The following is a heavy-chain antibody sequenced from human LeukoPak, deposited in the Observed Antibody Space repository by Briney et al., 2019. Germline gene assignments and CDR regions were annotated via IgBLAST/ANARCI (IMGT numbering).Heavy chain of an antibody. V-gene: IGHV4-59*11. Sequence: SETLSLICSVSGASTSLHYWSWIRQSPGKGLEWIGNILSGLTHYNPSLKSRVTISVDTSKNQFSLKLSSVTAADTAVYYCARLSPYDYVWGSYRTYYYYYYMDVWGKGTTVTISS. D-gene: IGHD3-16*02. CDR2: ILSGLT. J-gene: IGHJ6*03. CDR3: ARLSPYDYVWGSYRTYYYYYYMDV. CDR1: GASTSLHY.